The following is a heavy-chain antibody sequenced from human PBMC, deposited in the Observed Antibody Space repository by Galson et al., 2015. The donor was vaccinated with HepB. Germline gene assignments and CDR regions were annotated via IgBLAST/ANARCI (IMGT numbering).Heavy chain of an antibody. CDR3: ARVKTSDCSGGRCFQRPYFYYYALDV. CDR1: GFTFSSYA. CDR2: IVYDGSNK. D-gene: IGHD2-15*01. V-gene: IGHV3-30*04. J-gene: IGHJ6*02. Sequence: SLRLSCAASGFTFSSYAMHWVRQAPGKGLEWVALIVYDGSNKYYADSVTGRFSISRDNSKNTLYLQLNSLRAEDTAVYYCARVKTSDCSGGRCFQRPYFYYYALDVWGQGTTVTVSS.